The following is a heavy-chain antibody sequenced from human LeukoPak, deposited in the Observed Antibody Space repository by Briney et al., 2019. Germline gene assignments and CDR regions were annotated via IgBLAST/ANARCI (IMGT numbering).Heavy chain of an antibody. CDR3: TTDSSPWDAFDI. J-gene: IGHJ3*02. CDR2: IKSKTDGGTT. CDR1: GFTFSRYA. V-gene: IGHV3-15*01. Sequence: PGGSLRLSCAASGFTFSRYALSWVRQAPGKGLEWVGRIKSKTDGGTTDYAAPVKGRFTISRDDSKNTLYLQMNSLKTEDTAVYYCTTDSSPWDAFDIWGQGTMVTVSS. D-gene: IGHD6-13*01.